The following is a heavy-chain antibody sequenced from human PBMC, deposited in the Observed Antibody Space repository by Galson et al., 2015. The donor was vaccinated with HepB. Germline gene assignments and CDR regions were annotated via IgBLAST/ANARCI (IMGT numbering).Heavy chain of an antibody. J-gene: IGHJ4*02. D-gene: IGHD6-19*01. CDR3: ARISRGWTFDY. Sequence: SLRLSCAASGFTFSNYDMHWVRQATGKGLEWVSGIGIAGDTYYPGSAKGRFTISRENAKNSLYLQMNSLRAGDTAVYYCARISRGWTFDYWGQGTLVTVSS. CDR2: IGIAGDT. CDR1: GFTFSNYD. V-gene: IGHV3-13*01.